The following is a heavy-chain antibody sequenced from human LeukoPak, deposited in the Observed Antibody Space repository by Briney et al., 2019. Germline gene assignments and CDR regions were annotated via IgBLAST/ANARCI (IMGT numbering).Heavy chain of an antibody. CDR1: GYTFTGYY. V-gene: IGHV1-2*02. J-gene: IGHJ3*02. Sequence: ASVKVSCKASGYTFTGYYMHWVRQAPGQGLEWMGWINPNSGGTNYAQKFQGRVTMTRDTSISTAYMELSRLRSDDTAVYYCAREEQQLDRAGAFDIWGQGTVVTVSS. CDR3: AREEQQLDRAGAFDI. D-gene: IGHD6-13*01. CDR2: INPNSGGT.